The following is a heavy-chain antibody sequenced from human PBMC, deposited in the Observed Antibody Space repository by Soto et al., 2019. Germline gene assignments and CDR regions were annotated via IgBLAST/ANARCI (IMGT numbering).Heavy chain of an antibody. J-gene: IGHJ4*02. Sequence: PGGSLRLSCAASGFTFISNYMMWVRQAPGKGLEWVSLTYSAGTTYYADSVKGRFSSSRDNSKNTLYLQMNSLRAEDTAVYYCAKDRSNDSSGYFYYFDYWGQGTLVTVSS. V-gene: IGHV3-53*01. CDR1: GFTFISNY. D-gene: IGHD3-22*01. CDR3: AKDRSNDSSGYFYYFDY. CDR2: TYSAGTT.